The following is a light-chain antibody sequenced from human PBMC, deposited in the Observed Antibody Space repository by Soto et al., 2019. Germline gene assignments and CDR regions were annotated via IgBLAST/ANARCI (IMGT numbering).Light chain of an antibody. CDR1: QGVSSY. CDR3: QQRSNWPPKT. V-gene: IGKV3-11*01. Sequence: EIVLTQSPATLSLSPGERATLSCRASQGVSSYLAWYQQKPGQAPRLLIYDASNRATGIPARFSGSGSGTDFTLTISSLEPEDFAVYYCQQRSNWPPKTFGQGTKV. CDR2: DAS. J-gene: IGKJ1*01.